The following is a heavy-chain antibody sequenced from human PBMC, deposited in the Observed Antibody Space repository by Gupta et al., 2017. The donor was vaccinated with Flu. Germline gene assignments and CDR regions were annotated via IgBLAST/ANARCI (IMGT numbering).Heavy chain of an antibody. J-gene: IGHJ6*01. CDR2: MRSIADSHAT. CDR3: ARDRCSSRGLSGYYGSDG. D-gene: IGHD2-2*01. Sequence: VQLVEPGGGLVQPGGSLNLSWAASGFSFSGSPMNGVRQASGKGLQWVGSMRSIADSHATANATPVQGGVAESRDHRENTAYRQMHSVKNHDTPLYHGARDRCSSRGLSGYYGSDGRGEG. V-gene: IGHV3-73*02. CDR1: GFSFSGSP.